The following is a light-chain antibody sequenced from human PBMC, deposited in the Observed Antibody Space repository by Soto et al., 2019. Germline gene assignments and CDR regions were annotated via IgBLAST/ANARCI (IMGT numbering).Light chain of an antibody. CDR3: RSYASSSPLAV. J-gene: IGLJ1*01. Sequence: QSALTQPASVSGSPGQSITISCTGTSSDVGGYNYVSWYQQHPGKAPKLMIYDVSNRPSGVSNRFSGSKSGNTASLTISGLQAEDEADYYCRSYASSSPLAVFATGTKVTVL. V-gene: IGLV2-14*01. CDR1: SSDVGGYNY. CDR2: DVS.